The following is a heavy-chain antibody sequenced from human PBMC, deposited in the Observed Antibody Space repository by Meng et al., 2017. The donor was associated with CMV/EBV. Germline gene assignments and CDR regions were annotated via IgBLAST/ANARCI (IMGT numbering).Heavy chain of an antibody. V-gene: IGHV1-2*02. J-gene: IGHJ3*02. CDR3: ATLHVVPAAIQFDI. CDR2: INPNSGGT. Sequence: ASVKVSCKASGYTFTGYYMHWVRQAPGQGLEWMGWINPNSGGTNYAQKFQGRVTMTRDTSISTAYMELSRLRSDDTAVYYCATLHVVPAAIQFDIWGQGTMVTVSS. D-gene: IGHD2-2*02. CDR1: GYTFTGYY.